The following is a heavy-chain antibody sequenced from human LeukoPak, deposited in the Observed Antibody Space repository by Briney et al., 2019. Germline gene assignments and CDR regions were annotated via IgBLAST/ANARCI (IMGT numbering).Heavy chain of an antibody. J-gene: IGHJ4*02. CDR3: AKTGIPENFDC. D-gene: IGHD2-21*02. CDR2: ISGSGAGT. Sequence: PGGSLRLSCAASGFTFSSYGMSWVRQAPGKGLEWVSAISGSGAGTYYADSVKGRFTISRDNSKNALYLQLNSLSAEDTAVYYCAKTGIPENFDCWGQGTLVTVSS. CDR1: GFTFSSYG. V-gene: IGHV3-23*01.